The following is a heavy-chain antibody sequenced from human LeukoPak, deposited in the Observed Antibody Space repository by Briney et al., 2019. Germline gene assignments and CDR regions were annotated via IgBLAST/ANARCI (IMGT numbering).Heavy chain of an antibody. Sequence: GGSLRLSCAASGFTFSSYAMSWVRQAPGKGLEWVSAISGSGGSTYYADSVKGRFTISRDNSKNTLYLQMNSLRAEDTAVYYCAKATVVVVAAKSYYYYGMDVWGKGTTVTVSS. V-gene: IGHV3-23*01. CDR1: GFTFSSYA. CDR3: AKATVVVVAAKSYYYYGMDV. D-gene: IGHD2-15*01. J-gene: IGHJ6*04. CDR2: ISGSGGST.